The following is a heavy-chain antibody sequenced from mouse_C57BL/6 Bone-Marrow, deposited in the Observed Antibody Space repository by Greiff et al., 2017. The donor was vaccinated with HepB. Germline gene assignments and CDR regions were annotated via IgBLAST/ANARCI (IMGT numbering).Heavy chain of an antibody. Sequence: LQESGAELVRPGASVKLSCKASGYTFTDYYINWVKQRPGQGLEWIARIYPGSGNTYYNEKFKGKATLTAEKSSSTAYMQLSSLTSEDSAVYFCARRIYYGNHWYFDVWGTGTTVTVSS. D-gene: IGHD2-1*01. CDR2: IYPGSGNT. CDR1: GYTFTDYY. V-gene: IGHV1-76*01. J-gene: IGHJ1*03. CDR3: ARRIYYGNHWYFDV.